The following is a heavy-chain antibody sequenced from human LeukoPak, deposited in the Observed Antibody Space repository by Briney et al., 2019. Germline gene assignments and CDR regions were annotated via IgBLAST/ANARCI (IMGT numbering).Heavy chain of an antibody. CDR1: GYSFTSNW. CDR2: IYPGDSDT. V-gene: IGHV5-51*01. CDR3: AKHKAERGSSGYDWGAFDI. J-gene: IGHJ3*02. D-gene: IGHD5-12*01. Sequence: GESLEISCKGSGYSFTSNWIGWVRRMPGKGLEWMGIIYPGDSDTRYSPSFQGQVTISADKSINTAYLQWSSLKASDTAMYYCAKHKAERGSSGYDWGAFDIWGQGTMVTVSS.